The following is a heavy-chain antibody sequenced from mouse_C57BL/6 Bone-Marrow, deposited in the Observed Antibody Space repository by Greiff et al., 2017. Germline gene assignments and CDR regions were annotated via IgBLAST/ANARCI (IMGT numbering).Heavy chain of an antibody. Sequence: EVQGVESGGDLVKPGGSLKLSCAASGFTFSSYGMSWVRQTPDKRLEWVATISSGGSYTYYPDSVKGRFTISRDNAKNTLYLQMSSLKSDDTAMYYCARRGFSWFAYWGQGTLVTVSA. J-gene: IGHJ3*01. CDR3: ARRGFSWFAY. CDR2: ISSGGSYT. CDR1: GFTFSSYG. V-gene: IGHV5-6*01.